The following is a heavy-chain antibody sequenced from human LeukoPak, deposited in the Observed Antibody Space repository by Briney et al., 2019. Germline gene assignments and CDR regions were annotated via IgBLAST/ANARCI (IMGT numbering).Heavy chain of an antibody. CDR2: IYYSGST. CDR3: ARGWPSFDY. J-gene: IGHJ4*02. CDR1: GGSISSYY. D-gene: IGHD6-13*01. Sequence: PSETLSLTCTVSGGSISSYYWNWLRQPPGKGLEWIGYIYYSGSTNYNPSLKSRVTISVDTSKTQFSLKLSSVTAADTAIYYCARGWPSFDYWGQGTLVTVSS. V-gene: IGHV4-59*01.